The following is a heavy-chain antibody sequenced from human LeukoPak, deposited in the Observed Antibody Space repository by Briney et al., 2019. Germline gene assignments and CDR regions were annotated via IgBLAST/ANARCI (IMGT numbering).Heavy chain of an antibody. D-gene: IGHD3-22*01. Sequence: GGSLRLSCAASGFTFSSYEMNWVRQAPGKGLEWVSYISGSGSTICYADSVKGRFTISRDNAKNSLYLQMNSLRAEDTAVYYCARDPLDYYDSSGYQPTGDAFDIWGQGTMVTVSS. CDR2: ISGSGSTI. V-gene: IGHV3-48*03. CDR1: GFTFSSYE. CDR3: ARDPLDYYDSSGYQPTGDAFDI. J-gene: IGHJ3*02.